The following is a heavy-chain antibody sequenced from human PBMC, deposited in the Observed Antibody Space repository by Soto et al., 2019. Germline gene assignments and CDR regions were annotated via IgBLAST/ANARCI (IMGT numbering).Heavy chain of an antibody. Sequence: PGGSLRLSCAASGFTFSSYVMHWVRQAPGKGLEWVAVLSYDGSNKYYADSVKGRFTISRDNSENTLYLQMNSLRTEDTAVYYCARDRGLLHYFDYWGQGTLVTVSS. J-gene: IGHJ4*02. CDR2: LSYDGSNK. CDR3: ARDRGLLHYFDY. CDR1: GFTFSSYV. D-gene: IGHD1-26*01. V-gene: IGHV3-30-3*01.